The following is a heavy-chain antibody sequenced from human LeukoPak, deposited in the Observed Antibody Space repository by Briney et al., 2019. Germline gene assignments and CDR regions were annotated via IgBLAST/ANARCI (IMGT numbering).Heavy chain of an antibody. CDR3: AKDWARDILTGYLDV. Sequence: PGGSLRLSCAASGFTFNNYGLSWVRQAPGKGLEWVSAISGSGVTTYYADSVKGRFTISRDNSKNTLYLQMNSLRAEDTAVYYCAKDWARDILTGYLDVWGKGTTVTISS. CDR2: ISGSGVTT. J-gene: IGHJ6*04. CDR1: GFTFNNYG. D-gene: IGHD3-9*01. V-gene: IGHV3-23*01.